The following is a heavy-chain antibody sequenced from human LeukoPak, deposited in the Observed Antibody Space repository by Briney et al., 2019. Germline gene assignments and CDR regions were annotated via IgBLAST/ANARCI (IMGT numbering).Heavy chain of an antibody. CDR3: ARDPDWNDDRDAFDI. Sequence: SETLSLTCTVSGGSLRSYYWSWIRQPAGGGREWSGRIYTSESTNYNPSLKSRVTMSVDTSKNQFSLKLSSVTAADTAVYYCARDPDWNDDRDAFDIWGQGTMVTVSS. D-gene: IGHD1-1*01. V-gene: IGHV4-4*07. CDR1: GGSLRSYY. J-gene: IGHJ3*02. CDR2: IYTSEST.